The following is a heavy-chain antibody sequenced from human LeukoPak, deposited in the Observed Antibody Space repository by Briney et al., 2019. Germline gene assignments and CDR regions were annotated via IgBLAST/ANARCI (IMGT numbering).Heavy chain of an antibody. J-gene: IGHJ6*02. D-gene: IGHD2-15*01. Sequence: GRALRLSCAAAGFTFSNYGMHWVRQAPGKGLEWVAVIWYDGSIKYYADSVKGRFSISRDNSKNTLYLQMNSLRAEETAVYYCARYCSGGTCKLGYYYYGMDVWGQGTTVTVSS. CDR2: IWYDGSIK. CDR1: GFTFSNYG. CDR3: ARYCSGGTCKLGYYYYGMDV. V-gene: IGHV3-33*01.